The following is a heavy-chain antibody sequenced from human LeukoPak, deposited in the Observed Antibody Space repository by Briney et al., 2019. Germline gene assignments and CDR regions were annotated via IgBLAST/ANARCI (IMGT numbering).Heavy chain of an antibody. Sequence: GGSLRLSCAASGFTFSSYGMHWVRQAPGKGLEWVAFIRYDGSNKYYADSVKGRFTISRDNSKNTLYLQMNSLRAEDTAVYYCAKYAAVALYYFDYWGQGTLVTVSS. CDR1: GFTFSSYG. D-gene: IGHD6-19*01. CDR2: IRYDGSNK. J-gene: IGHJ4*02. V-gene: IGHV3-30*02. CDR3: AKYAAVALYYFDY.